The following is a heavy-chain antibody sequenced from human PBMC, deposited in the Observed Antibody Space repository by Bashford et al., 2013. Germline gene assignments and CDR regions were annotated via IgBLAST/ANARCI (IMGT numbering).Heavy chain of an antibody. Sequence: VRQAPGKGLEWVSVIYSGGSTYYADSVKGRFTISRDNSKNTLYLQMNSLRAEDTAVYYCARIDFWSGYSSFDIWGQGTMVTVSS. V-gene: IGHV3-53*01. D-gene: IGHD3-3*01. J-gene: IGHJ3*02. CDR2: IYSGGST. CDR3: ARIDFWSGYSSFDI.